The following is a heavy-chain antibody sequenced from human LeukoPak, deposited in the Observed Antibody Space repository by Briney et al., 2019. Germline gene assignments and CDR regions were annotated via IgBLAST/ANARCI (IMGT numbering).Heavy chain of an antibody. J-gene: IGHJ3*02. CDR3: ARDGDSSGYYAAFDI. D-gene: IGHD3-22*01. Sequence: GGSLRLSCSASGFTFSSYSMNWVRQAPGKGLEWLSYISSSSSIIYYADSVKGRFTISRDNAKNSLYLQMNSLRDEDTAVYYCARDGDSSGYYAAFDIWGQGTMVTVSS. V-gene: IGHV3-48*02. CDR1: GFTFSSYS. CDR2: ISSSSSII.